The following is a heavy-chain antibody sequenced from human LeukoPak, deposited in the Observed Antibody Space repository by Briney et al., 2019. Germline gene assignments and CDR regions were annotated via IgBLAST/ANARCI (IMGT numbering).Heavy chain of an antibody. Sequence: GGSLRLSCSGFGFTFGEFAMRWVRQAPGKRLEWVGFIRAKVFGETTEYGASVKGRFSISRDDSKSIAYLQMDSLKAEDTAVYYCARVVSHDFWSTFYPRWFDPWGQGTLVTVSS. D-gene: IGHD3-3*01. CDR2: IRAKVFGETT. J-gene: IGHJ5*02. V-gene: IGHV3-49*04. CDR1: GFTFGEFA. CDR3: ARVVSHDFWSTFYPRWFDP.